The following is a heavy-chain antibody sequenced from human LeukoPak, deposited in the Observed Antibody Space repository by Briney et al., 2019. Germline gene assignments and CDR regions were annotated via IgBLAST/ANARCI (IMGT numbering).Heavy chain of an antibody. D-gene: IGHD6-19*01. CDR2: IVVGSGNT. CDR3: ATHSSRWYDHDAFDI. V-gene: IGHV1-58*02. CDR1: GFSFTGSV. J-gene: IGHJ3*02. Sequence: SVKVSCKASGFSFTGSVIQWVRQARGQRLEWIGWIVVGSGNTNYAQKFQERVTITRDRSTGTAYMELSSLRSEDTALYYCATHSSRWYDHDAFDIWGQGTMVTVSS.